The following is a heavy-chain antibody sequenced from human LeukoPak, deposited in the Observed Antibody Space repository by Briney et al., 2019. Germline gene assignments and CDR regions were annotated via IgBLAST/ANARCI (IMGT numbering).Heavy chain of an antibody. D-gene: IGHD2-15*01. CDR2: ISSSGSTI. CDR1: GFTFSDYY. J-gene: IGHJ4*02. V-gene: IGHV3-11*01. CDR3: ARVRLAFTPIFDY. Sequence: PGGSLRLSCAASGFTFSDYYMSWIRQAPGKGLEWVSYISSSGSTIYYADSVKGRFTISRDNAKNSLYLQMNSLRAEDTAVYYCARVRLAFTPIFDYWGQGTLVTVSS.